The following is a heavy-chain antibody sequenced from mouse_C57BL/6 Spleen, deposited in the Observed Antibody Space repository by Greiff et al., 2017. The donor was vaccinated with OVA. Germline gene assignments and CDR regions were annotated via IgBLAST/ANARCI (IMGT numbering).Heavy chain of an antibody. CDR2: IDPSDSYT. CDR3: ARGTGTDAMDY. D-gene: IGHD4-1*01. J-gene: IGHJ4*01. V-gene: IGHV1-69*01. CDR1: GYTFTSYW. Sequence: QVQLQQPGAELVMPGASVELSCKASGYTFTSYWMHWVKQRPGQGLEWIGEIDPSDSYTNYNQKFKGKSTLTVDKSSSTAYMQLSSLTSEDSAVYYCARGTGTDAMDYWGQGTSVTVSS.